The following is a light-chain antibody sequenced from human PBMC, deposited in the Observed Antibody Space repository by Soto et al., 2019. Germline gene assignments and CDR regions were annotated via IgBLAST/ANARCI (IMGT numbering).Light chain of an antibody. V-gene: IGKV2-28*01. CDR2: VAS. CDR1: QSLLHTDGYNY. CDR3: MQSLQTPRT. Sequence: DIVMAQSPLSLPVTPGEPASISCRSSQSLLHTDGYNYLDWFLQKPGQSPQLLIYVASNRASGVPDRFSSSGSGTDFTLKISRVEAEDVGVYYCMQSLQTPRTFRQGTKVEI. J-gene: IGKJ1*01.